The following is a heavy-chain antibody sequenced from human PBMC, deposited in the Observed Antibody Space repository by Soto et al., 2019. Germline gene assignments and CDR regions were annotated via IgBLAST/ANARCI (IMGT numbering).Heavy chain of an antibody. CDR2: IIPIFGTA. V-gene: IGHV1-69*01. Sequence: QVQLVQSGAEVKKPGSSVKVSCKASGGTFSSYAISWVRQAPGQGLEWMGGIIPIFGTANYAQKFQGRVTITADESTSTAYMELSSLRSEDTAVYYCARGKRYFDCHNRGPRNYYYYYGMDVWGQGTTVTVSS. D-gene: IGHD3-9*01. J-gene: IGHJ6*02. CDR3: ARGKRYFDCHNRGPRNYYYYYGMDV. CDR1: GGTFSSYA.